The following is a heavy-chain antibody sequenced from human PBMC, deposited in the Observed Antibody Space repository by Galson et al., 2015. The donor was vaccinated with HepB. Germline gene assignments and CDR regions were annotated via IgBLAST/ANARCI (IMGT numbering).Heavy chain of an antibody. D-gene: IGHD3-10*01. J-gene: IGHJ3*02. V-gene: IGHV3-30*04. CDR3: ARVLSPFQAFDI. CDR1: GFTFSSYA. Sequence: SLRLSCAASGFTFSSYAMHWVRQAPGKGLEWVAVISYDGSNKYYADSVKGRFTISRDNSKNTLYLQMNSLRAEDTAVYYCARVLSPFQAFDIWGQGTMVTVSS. CDR2: ISYDGSNK.